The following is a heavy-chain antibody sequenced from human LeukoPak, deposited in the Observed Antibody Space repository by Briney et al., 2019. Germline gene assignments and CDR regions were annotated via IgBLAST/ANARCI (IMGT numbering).Heavy chain of an antibody. CDR3: TRPGIAVAGSDY. J-gene: IGHJ4*02. D-gene: IGHD6-19*01. CDR2: IRSKANSYAT. Sequence: GSLRLSCAASGFTFSGSAMHWVRQASGKGLEWVGRIRSKANSYATAYAASVKGRFTISRDDSKNTAYLQMNSLKTEDTAVYYCTRPGIAVAGSDYWGQGTLVTVPS. CDR1: GFTFSGSA. V-gene: IGHV3-73*01.